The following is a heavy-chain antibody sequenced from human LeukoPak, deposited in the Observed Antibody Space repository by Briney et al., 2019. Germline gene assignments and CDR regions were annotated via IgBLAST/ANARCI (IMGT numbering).Heavy chain of an antibody. Sequence: GGSLRLSCAASGFTFSSYAMTWVRQAPGKGLEWVLGISGSGGSTYYADSVKGRFTISRDNSKNTLYLRMNSLRAEDTAIYYCAKEGRRYDFWSGYSDYWGRGTLVTVSS. D-gene: IGHD3-3*01. CDR2: ISGSGGST. V-gene: IGHV3-23*01. CDR1: GFTFSSYA. CDR3: AKEGRRYDFWSGYSDY. J-gene: IGHJ4*02.